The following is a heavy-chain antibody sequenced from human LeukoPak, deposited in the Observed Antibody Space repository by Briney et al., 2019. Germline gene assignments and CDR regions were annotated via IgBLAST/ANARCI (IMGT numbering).Heavy chain of an antibody. Sequence: GGSLRLSCAASGFTFSNYWMTWVRQAPGKGLEWVSGISASGGVAYYSDSVKGRFTISRDNSKNTLYLQMNSLRAEDTAIYYCAKGNYGEKNDYWGQGSLVIVSS. V-gene: IGHV3-23*01. D-gene: IGHD4/OR15-4a*01. J-gene: IGHJ4*02. CDR2: ISASGGVA. CDR1: GFTFSNYW. CDR3: AKGNYGEKNDY.